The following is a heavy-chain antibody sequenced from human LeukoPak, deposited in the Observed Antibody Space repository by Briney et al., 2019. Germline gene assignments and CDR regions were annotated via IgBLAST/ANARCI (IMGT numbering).Heavy chain of an antibody. CDR2: IKQDGSEK. V-gene: IGHV3-7*03. CDR1: GFTFSSYW. Sequence: GGSLRLSCAASGFTFSSYWMSWVRQAPGKGLEWVANIKQDGSEKYYVDSVKGRFTISRDNAKNSLYLQMNSLRAEDTAVYYCARDGCSGGSCYYYYYYGMDVWGKGTAVTVSS. J-gene: IGHJ6*04. D-gene: IGHD2-15*01. CDR3: ARDGCSGGSCYYYYYYGMDV.